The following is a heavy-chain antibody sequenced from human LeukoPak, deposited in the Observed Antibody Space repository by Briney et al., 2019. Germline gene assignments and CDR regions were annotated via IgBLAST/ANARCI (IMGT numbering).Heavy chain of an antibody. V-gene: IGHV3-21*01. J-gene: IGHJ4*02. CDR2: ISSSSSYI. CDR3: ARATGWYCSSTSCHEDGGY. Sequence: GGSLRLSCAASGFTFSSYSMNWVRQAPGKGLEWVPSISSSSSYIYYADSVKGRFTISRDNAKNSLYLQMNSLRAEDTAVYYCARATGWYCSSTSCHEDGGYWGQGTLVTVSS. D-gene: IGHD2-2*01. CDR1: GFTFSSYS.